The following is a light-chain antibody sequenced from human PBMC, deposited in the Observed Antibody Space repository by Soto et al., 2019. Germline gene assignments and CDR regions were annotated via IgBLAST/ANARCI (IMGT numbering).Light chain of an antibody. Sequence: AIQLTQSPSSLSASVGDRVTITCRASQGISSALAWYQQKPGKAPKLLIYDASSLESGVSSRFSGSGSGTDFTLTISSLQPEDFATYYCQQFNSYPGTFGPGTKVDIK. CDR1: QGISSA. J-gene: IGKJ3*01. CDR2: DAS. V-gene: IGKV1-13*02. CDR3: QQFNSYPGT.